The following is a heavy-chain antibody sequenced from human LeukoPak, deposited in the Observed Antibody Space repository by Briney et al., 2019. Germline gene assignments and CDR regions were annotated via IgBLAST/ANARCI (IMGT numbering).Heavy chain of an antibody. CDR2: INPNSGGT. Sequence: ASVKVSCKASGYTFTGYYMHWVRQAPGQGLEWMGWINPNSGGTNYAQKFQGRVTMTRDTSISTAYMELSRLRSDDTAVYYCARDPRAVAGSFDYWGQGTLVTVSS. D-gene: IGHD6-19*01. CDR1: GYTFTGYY. CDR3: ARDPRAVAGSFDY. J-gene: IGHJ4*02. V-gene: IGHV1-2*02.